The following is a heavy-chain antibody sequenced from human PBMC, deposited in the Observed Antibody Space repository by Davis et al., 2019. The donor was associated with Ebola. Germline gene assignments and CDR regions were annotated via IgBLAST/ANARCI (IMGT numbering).Heavy chain of an antibody. J-gene: IGHJ5*02. CDR3: ASAPLIATPGALWFDP. D-gene: IGHD6-13*01. CDR1: GYSISSGSY. V-gene: IGHV4-38-2*02. Sequence: SETLSLTCTVSGYSISSGSYWGWIRQPPGKGLEWIGSIYHSGSTYYNPSLKSRVTISVDTPKNQFSLKVKSVTAADTAVYYCASAPLIATPGALWFDPWGPGTRVTVSS. CDR2: IYHSGST.